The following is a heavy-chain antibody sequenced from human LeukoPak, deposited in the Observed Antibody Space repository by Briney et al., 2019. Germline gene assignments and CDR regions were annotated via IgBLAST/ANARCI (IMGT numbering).Heavy chain of an antibody. CDR2: IIPIFGTA. D-gene: IGHD5-24*01. Sequence: SVKVSCKASGGTFSRYAISWVRQAPGQGLEWMGGIIPIFGTANYAQKFQGRVTITADESTSTAYMELSNLRSEDTAVYYCAREMAANEFDYWGQGTLVTVSS. J-gene: IGHJ4*02. CDR3: AREMAANEFDY. CDR1: GGTFSRYA. V-gene: IGHV1-69*13.